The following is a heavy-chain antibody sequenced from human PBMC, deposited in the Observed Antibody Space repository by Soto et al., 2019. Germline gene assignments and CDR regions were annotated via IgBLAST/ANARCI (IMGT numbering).Heavy chain of an antibody. V-gene: IGHV3-33*01. CDR1: GFTFSSYG. CDR3: ARDGGGGSRGGMDV. J-gene: IGHJ6*02. CDR2: IWYDGSNK. D-gene: IGHD5-12*01. Sequence: QVQLVESGGGVVQPGRSLRLSCAASGFTFSSYGMHWVRQAPGKGLEWVAGIWYDGSNKYYADSVKGRFTISRDNSKNKLYLQMNSLRAEDTAGYYWARDGGGGSRGGMDVWGQGTTVTVSS.